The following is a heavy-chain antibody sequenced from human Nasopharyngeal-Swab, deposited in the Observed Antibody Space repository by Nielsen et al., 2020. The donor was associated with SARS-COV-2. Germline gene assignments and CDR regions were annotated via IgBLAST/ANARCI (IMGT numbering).Heavy chain of an antibody. CDR3: TKATSLYYYDSSGYRPWYCDY. Sequence: GGSLRLSCAASGFTFDDYAMHWVRQAPGKGLEWISGINWNGGRIGYADSVKGRFTISRDSAKKSLYLQMNSLRPVDTALYYCTKATSLYYYDSSGYRPWYCDYWGQGTLVTVSS. CDR1: GFTFDDYA. V-gene: IGHV3-9*01. J-gene: IGHJ4*02. CDR2: INWNGGRI. D-gene: IGHD3-22*01.